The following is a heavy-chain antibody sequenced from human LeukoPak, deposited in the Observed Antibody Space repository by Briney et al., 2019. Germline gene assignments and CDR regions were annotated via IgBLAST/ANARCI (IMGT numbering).Heavy chain of an antibody. V-gene: IGHV6-1*01. J-gene: IGHJ4*02. CDR2: TYYRSKWYY. CDR1: GDSVSNNRAA. CDR3: ARSYSSGLHY. D-gene: IGHD6-19*01. Sequence: SQTLSLTFAFSGDSVSNNRAAWHCLTQSPSRALEWLGSTYYRSKWYYDYAISVQSRITITPDTSKNQFSLQLISVTLEDTAVYYCARSYSSGLHYWGQGTLVTVSS.